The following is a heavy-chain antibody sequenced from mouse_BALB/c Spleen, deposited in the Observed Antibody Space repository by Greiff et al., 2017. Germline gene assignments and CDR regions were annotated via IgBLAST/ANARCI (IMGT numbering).Heavy chain of an antibody. CDR3: AREVRLAWFAY. V-gene: IGHV5-17*02. Sequence: EVHLVESGGGLVQPGGSRKLSCAASGFTFSSFGMHWVRQAPEKGLEWVAYISSGSSTIYYADTVKGRFTISRDNPKNTLFLQMTSLRSEDTAMYYCAREVRLAWFAYWGQGTLVTVSA. D-gene: IGHD2-14*01. J-gene: IGHJ3*01. CDR1: GFTFSSFG. CDR2: ISSGSSTI.